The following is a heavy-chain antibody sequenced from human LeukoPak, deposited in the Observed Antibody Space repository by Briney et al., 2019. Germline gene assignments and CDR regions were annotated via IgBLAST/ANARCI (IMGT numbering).Heavy chain of an antibody. D-gene: IGHD3-22*01. CDR3: AKDSSYYDSSGYSHDAFDI. Sequence: PGGSLRLSCAASGFTFSSYAMSWVRQAPGKGLEWVSAISGSGGSTYYADSVKGRLTISRDNSKNTLYLQMNSLRAEDTAVYYCAKDSSYYDSSGYSHDAFDIWGQGTMVTVSS. CDR2: ISGSGGST. J-gene: IGHJ3*02. V-gene: IGHV3-23*01. CDR1: GFTFSSYA.